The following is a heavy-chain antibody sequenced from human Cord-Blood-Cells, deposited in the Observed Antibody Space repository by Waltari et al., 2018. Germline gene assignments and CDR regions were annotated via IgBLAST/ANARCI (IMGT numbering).Heavy chain of an antibody. CDR2: IYYSGST. V-gene: IGHV4-59*08. CDR1: GGSISSYE. J-gene: IGHJ4*02. D-gene: IGHD6-6*01. CDR3: ARHRMSSSSLGY. Sequence: QVQLQESGPGLVKPSETLSVTCTVCGGSISSYEGSWSRQPPGKGLEWIGYIYYSGSTNYNPSLKSRVTISVDTSKNQFSLKLSSVTAADTAVYYCARHRMSSSSLGYWGQGTLVTVSS.